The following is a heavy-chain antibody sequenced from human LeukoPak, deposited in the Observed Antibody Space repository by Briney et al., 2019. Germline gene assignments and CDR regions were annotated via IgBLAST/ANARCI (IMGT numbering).Heavy chain of an antibody. CDR1: GFTFSSHA. J-gene: IGHJ4*02. CDR3: AKDGPETDYDSSGYYLFDY. Sequence: PGGSLRLSCAASGFTFSSHAMSWVRQAPGKGLEWVSNISGRGGNTYYGDSVKGRFTISRDNFKNTVYLQMNSLRAEDTAVYYCAKDGPETDYDSSGYYLFDYWGQGTQVTVSS. D-gene: IGHD3-22*01. V-gene: IGHV3-23*01. CDR2: ISGRGGNT.